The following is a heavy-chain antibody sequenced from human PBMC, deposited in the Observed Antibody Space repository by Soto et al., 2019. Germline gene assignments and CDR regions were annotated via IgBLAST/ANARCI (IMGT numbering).Heavy chain of an antibody. J-gene: IGHJ4*02. D-gene: IGHD5-18*01. CDR2: IYYSGST. CDR1: GGSISSYY. CDR3: ARETPQDVDTAMSFDY. V-gene: IGHV4-59*01. Sequence: KSSETLSLTCTVSGGSISSYYWSWIRQPPGKGLEWIGYIYYSGSTNYNPSLKSRVTISVDTSKNQFSLKLSSVTAADTAVYYCARETPQDVDTAMSFDYWGQGTLVTVSS.